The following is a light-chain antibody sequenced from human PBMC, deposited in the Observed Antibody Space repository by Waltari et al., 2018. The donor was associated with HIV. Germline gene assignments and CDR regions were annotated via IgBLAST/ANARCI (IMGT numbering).Light chain of an antibody. Sequence: QSAPTQPASVSASPGQSLTISCTGTSSDSGHSKSVSWYQQSPGKAPKLMIYEVSNRPSGVSNRFSGSKSGNTASLTISGLQAEDEADYYCSSYISTTTLFGTGTKVTVL. CDR3: SSYISTTTL. CDR2: EVS. J-gene: IGLJ1*01. V-gene: IGLV2-14*01. CDR1: SSDSGHSKS.